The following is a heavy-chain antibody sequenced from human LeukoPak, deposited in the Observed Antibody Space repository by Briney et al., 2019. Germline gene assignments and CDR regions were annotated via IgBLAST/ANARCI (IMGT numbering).Heavy chain of an antibody. CDR1: GFTFSSYG. D-gene: IGHD1-26*01. CDR2: ISYDGSNK. V-gene: IGHV3-30*18. Sequence: GGSLRLSCAASGFTFSSYGMHWVRQAPGKGLEWVAVISYDGSNKYYADSVKGRFTISRDNSKNTLYLQMNSLRAEDTAVYYCAKLNSGSYSEYFDYWGQGTLVTVSS. J-gene: IGHJ4*02. CDR3: AKLNSGSYSEYFDY.